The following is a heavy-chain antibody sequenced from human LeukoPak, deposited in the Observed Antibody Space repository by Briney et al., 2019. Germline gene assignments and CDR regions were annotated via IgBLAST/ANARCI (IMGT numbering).Heavy chain of an antibody. CDR1: GFSFTSSA. J-gene: IGHJ3*02. Sequence: SVKVSCKASGFSFTSSAMQWVRQARGQRLEWIGWIVVGSGNTNCAQKFQERVTITRDMSTSTAYMELSSLRSEDTAVYYCAARGYYYDSSGYFVPDAFDIWGQGTMLTVSS. CDR2: IVVGSGNT. CDR3: AARGYYYDSSGYFVPDAFDI. D-gene: IGHD3-22*01. V-gene: IGHV1-58*02.